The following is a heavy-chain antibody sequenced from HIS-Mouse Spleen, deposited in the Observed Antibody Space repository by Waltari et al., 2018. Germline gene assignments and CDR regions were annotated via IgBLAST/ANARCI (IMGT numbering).Heavy chain of an antibody. J-gene: IGHJ2*01. V-gene: IGHV4-34*01. CDR1: GGSFSGYY. D-gene: IGHD7-27*01. Sequence: QVQLQQWGAGLLKPSETLSLTCAVYGGSFSGYYWSWIRHAPGKGLEWIGEINHSGSTNYNPSLKSRVTISVDTSKNQFSLKLSSVTAADTAVYYCARVRTGDPSYWYFDLWGRGTLVTVSS. CDR2: INHSGST. CDR3: ARVRTGDPSYWYFDL.